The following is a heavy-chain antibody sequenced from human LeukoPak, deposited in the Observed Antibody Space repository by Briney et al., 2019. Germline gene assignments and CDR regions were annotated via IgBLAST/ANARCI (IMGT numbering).Heavy chain of an antibody. Sequence: SETLSLTCTVSGYSINSGYYWGWIRQPPGKGLEWIGSIYHSGSTYYNPSLKSRVTISVDTSKNQFSLKLSSVTAADTAVYYCARKHGSGSYYNRPGQYNWFDPWGQGTLVTVSS. CDR1: GYSINSGYY. CDR2: IYHSGST. J-gene: IGHJ5*02. D-gene: IGHD3-10*01. V-gene: IGHV4-38-2*02. CDR3: ARKHGSGSYYNRPGQYNWFDP.